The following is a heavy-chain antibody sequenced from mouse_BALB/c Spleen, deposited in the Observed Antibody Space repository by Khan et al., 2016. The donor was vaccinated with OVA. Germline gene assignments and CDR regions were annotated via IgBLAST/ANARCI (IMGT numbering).Heavy chain of an antibody. D-gene: IGHD2-12*01. V-gene: IGHV9-4*02. CDR1: GYTFTNAG. J-gene: IGHJ4*01. CDR2: INTHSGVP. CDR3: ARGGAAYYKNDGGAMDH. Sequence: QIQLVQSGPELKRPGETVRISCKASGYTFTNAGMQWVQKMPGKGLKWIGWINTHSGVPKYAEAFKGRFAFSLDTSATTAYLQITNLKTEDTATYFCARGGAAYYKNDGGAMDHWGQGTSVTVSS.